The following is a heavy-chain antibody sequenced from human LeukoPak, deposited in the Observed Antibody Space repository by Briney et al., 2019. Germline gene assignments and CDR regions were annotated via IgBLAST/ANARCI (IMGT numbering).Heavy chain of an antibody. Sequence: GSLRLFCAASGFTLSNYWMQLVRPAPGKGPVLGLGIYSGCSTYYADSVKGRFTISRDNAKNSLYLQMNSLRADDTAVYFCARGGHYDNLWGRYRQKDGFDYWGQGTLVTVSS. V-gene: IGHV3-66*01. D-gene: IGHD3-16*02. J-gene: IGHJ4*02. CDR1: GFTLSNYW. CDR2: IYSGCST. CDR3: ARGGHYDNLWGRYRQKDGFDY.